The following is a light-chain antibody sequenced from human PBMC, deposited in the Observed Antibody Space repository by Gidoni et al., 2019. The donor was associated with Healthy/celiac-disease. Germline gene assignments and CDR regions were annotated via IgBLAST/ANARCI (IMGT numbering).Light chain of an antibody. V-gene: IGKV3-11*01. J-gene: IGKJ4*01. CDR2: DAS. CDR1: QSVSSY. CDR3: QQRSNWPRGLT. Sequence: IVLTQSPATLSLSPGERATLSCRASQSVSSYLAWYQQKPGQAPRLLISDASNRATGIPARFSGSGSGTDFTLTISSLEPADFAVYYCQQRSNWPRGLTFGGGTKVEIK.